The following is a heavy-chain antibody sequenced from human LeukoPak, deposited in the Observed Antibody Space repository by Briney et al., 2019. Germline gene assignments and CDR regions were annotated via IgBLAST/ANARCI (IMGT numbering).Heavy chain of an antibody. V-gene: IGHV4-34*01. D-gene: IGHD3-10*01. CDR2: INHSGST. Sequence: PSETLSLTCAVYGGSFSGYYWSWIRQPPGEGLEWIGEINHSGSTNYNPSLKSRVTISVDTSKNQFSLKLSSVTAADTAVYYCARQGYPYGSDHPFDYWGQGTLVTVSS. CDR3: ARQGYPYGSDHPFDY. J-gene: IGHJ4*02. CDR1: GGSFSGYY.